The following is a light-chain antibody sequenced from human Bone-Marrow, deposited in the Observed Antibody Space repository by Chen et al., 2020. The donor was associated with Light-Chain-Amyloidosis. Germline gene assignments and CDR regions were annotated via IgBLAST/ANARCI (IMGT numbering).Light chain of an antibody. J-gene: IGLJ2*01. Sequence: SYELTQPPSVSASPGQTASITCSGEDLPTKYAYWYQQKPGQAPVLVIHRDTERPSGISERFSGSSSGTTATLTISGVQAEDEADYHCQSADSSGTYEVIFGGGTKLTVL. CDR2: RDT. CDR3: QSADSSGTYEVI. CDR1: DLPTKY. V-gene: IGLV3-25*03.